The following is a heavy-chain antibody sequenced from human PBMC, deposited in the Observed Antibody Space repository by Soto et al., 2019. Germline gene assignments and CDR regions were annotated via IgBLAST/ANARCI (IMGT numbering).Heavy chain of an antibody. CDR1: GYTFIGYA. CDR3: ARRVGDGQLDY. Sequence: ASVKVSCKASGYTFIGYALHWVRQAPGQRLEWMGWINPGSGYTKYSQNFLGRVTITRDTTASTAYMDLSSLRSEDTAVYYCARRVGDGQLDYWGQGTLVTVPQ. J-gene: IGHJ4*02. V-gene: IGHV1-3*01. D-gene: IGHD1-26*01. CDR2: INPGSGYT.